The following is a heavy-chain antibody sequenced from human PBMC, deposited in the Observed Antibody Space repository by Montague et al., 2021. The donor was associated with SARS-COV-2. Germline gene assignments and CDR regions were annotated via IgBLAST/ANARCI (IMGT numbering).Heavy chain of an antibody. CDR3: ARDPRYSLSWSFDY. V-gene: IGHV6-1*01. Sequence: CAISGDTVSNNSAASDWLRHSPSRLLDCLGSTYYRSKWYYDYAVSVKSRMAISPDTSKNQFSLQLSSVTPEDRAVYYCARDPRYSLSWSFDYWGQGTLVTVSS. J-gene: IGHJ4*02. CDR2: TYYRSKWYY. CDR1: GDTVSNNSAA. D-gene: IGHD6-13*01.